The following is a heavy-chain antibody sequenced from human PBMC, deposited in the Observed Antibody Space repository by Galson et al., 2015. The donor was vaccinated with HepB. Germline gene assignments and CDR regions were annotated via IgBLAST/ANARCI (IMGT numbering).Heavy chain of an antibody. CDR1: GYTFTNYD. Sequence: SVKVSCKASGYTFTNYDINWMRQATGQGLEWVGWMNSNSGNTGYAQKFQGRVTLTRNTSISTAYMDLRSLRSEDTAVYYCARFPYSSSWSSNSYYMDVWGKGTTVTVSS. V-gene: IGHV1-8*01. J-gene: IGHJ6*03. CDR2: MNSNSGNT. D-gene: IGHD6-13*01. CDR3: ARFPYSSSWSSNSYYMDV.